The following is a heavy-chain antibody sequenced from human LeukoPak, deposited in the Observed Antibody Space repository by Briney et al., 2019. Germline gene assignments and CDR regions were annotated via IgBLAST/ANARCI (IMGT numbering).Heavy chain of an antibody. V-gene: IGHV3-21*01. CDR2: ISSSSSYI. D-gene: IGHD6-6*01. Sequence: GGSLRLSCAVSAFTFSSYSMKWVRQAPGKGLEWVSSISSSSSYIYYADSVKGRFTISRDNAKNSLYLQMNSLRAEDTAVYYCARVGGESSSGDYWGQGTLVTVSS. CDR1: AFTFSSYS. CDR3: ARVGGESSSGDY. J-gene: IGHJ4*02.